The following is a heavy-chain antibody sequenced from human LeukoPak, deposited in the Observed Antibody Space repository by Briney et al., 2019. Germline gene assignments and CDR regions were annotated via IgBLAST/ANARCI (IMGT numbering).Heavy chain of an antibody. V-gene: IGHV4-38-2*02. D-gene: IGHD1-26*01. Sequence: SETLSLTCTVSGYSISSGYYWGWIRQPPGKGLEWIGSIYHSGSTYYNPSLKSRVTISVDTSKNQFSLKLSSVTAADTAVYYCARDEIVGATTLPYNWFDPWGQGTLVTVSS. CDR2: IYHSGST. J-gene: IGHJ5*02. CDR3: ARDEIVGATTLPYNWFDP. CDR1: GYSISSGYY.